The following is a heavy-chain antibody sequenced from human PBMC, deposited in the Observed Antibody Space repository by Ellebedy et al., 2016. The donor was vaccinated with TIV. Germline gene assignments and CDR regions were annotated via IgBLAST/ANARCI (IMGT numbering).Heavy chain of an antibody. D-gene: IGHD3-22*01. CDR1: GYSFTSYW. Sequence: GESLKISXKGSGYSFTSYWISWVRQMPGKGLEWMGIIYPGDSDTRYSPSFQGQVTISADKSISTAYLQWSSLKASDTAMYYCARMGSHYYDSSGYFDYWGQGTLVTVSS. CDR3: ARMGSHYYDSSGYFDY. CDR2: IYPGDSDT. V-gene: IGHV5-51*01. J-gene: IGHJ4*02.